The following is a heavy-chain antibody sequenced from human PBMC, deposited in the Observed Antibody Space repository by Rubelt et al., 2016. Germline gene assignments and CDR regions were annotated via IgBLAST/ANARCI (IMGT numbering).Heavy chain of an antibody. Sequence: QVQLQQWGAGLLKPSETLSLTCAVHGGSFSGYYWSWIRQPPGKGLEWIGEINHSGSTNYNPSLKSRVTIPVDTSKNQFSLKRSSVTAADTAVYYCASGSSEWLMDAFDIWGQGTMVTVSS. J-gene: IGHJ3*02. D-gene: IGHD6-19*01. CDR1: GGSFSGYY. CDR3: ASGSSEWLMDAFDI. CDR2: INHSGST. V-gene: IGHV4-34*01.